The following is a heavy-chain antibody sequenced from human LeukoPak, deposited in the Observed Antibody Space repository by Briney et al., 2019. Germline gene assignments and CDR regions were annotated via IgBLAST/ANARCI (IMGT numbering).Heavy chain of an antibody. CDR3: AGCSGYGSYYYYYYMDV. J-gene: IGHJ6*03. CDR2: ISSSSSYI. D-gene: IGHD5-12*01. CDR1: GFTFSSYS. V-gene: IGHV3-21*01. Sequence: PGGSLRLSCAASGFTFSSYSMNWVRQAPGKGLEWVSSISSSSSYIYYADSVKGRFTISRDNAKNSLYLQMNSLRAEDTAVYYCAGCSGYGSYYYYYYMDVWGKGTTVTISS.